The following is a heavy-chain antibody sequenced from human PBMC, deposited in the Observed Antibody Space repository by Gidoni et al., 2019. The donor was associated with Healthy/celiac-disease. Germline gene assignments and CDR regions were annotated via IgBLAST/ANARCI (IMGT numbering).Heavy chain of an antibody. CDR3: ARGFIAAAGDYYYGMDV. J-gene: IGHJ6*02. D-gene: IGHD6-13*01. CDR1: GVNYSRHD. CDR2: IGTAGAT. V-gene: IGHV3-13*01. Sequence: EVQLVESGGGVVQPGGTRRLYCAASGVNYSRHDMPGVRQATGKGLEWVSAIGTAGATYYPGSVKGRFTISRENAKTSLYLQMNSLRAGDTAVYYCARGFIAAAGDYYYGMDVWGQGTTVTVSS.